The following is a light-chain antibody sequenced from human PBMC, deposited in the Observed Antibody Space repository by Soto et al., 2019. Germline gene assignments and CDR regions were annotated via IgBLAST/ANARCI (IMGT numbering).Light chain of an antibody. V-gene: IGKV3-11*01. CDR2: DTN. J-gene: IGKJ2*01. CDR3: QQRRNLPYT. CDR1: QSVSNY. Sequence: ETLLTQSPGTLSLSPGERATLSCRASQSVSNYLAWFQQKPGQAPRLLIFDTNNRAPGTPARFSGSWSVTDFTLTISSLEPEDFAVYYCQQRRNLPYTFGQGTKLEIK.